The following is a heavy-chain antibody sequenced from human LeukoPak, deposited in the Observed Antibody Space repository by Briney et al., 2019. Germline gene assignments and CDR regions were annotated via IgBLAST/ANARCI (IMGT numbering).Heavy chain of an antibody. J-gene: IGHJ4*02. CDR1: GGSISSGGYY. D-gene: IGHD3-16*01. Sequence: SETLSLTCTVSGGSISSGGYYWSWIRQHPGKGLEWIGYIYYSGSTYYNPSLKSRVTISVDTSKNQFSLKLSSVAAADTAVYYCARGARYVLPHYWGQGTLVTVSS. CDR2: IYYSGST. V-gene: IGHV4-31*03. CDR3: ARGARYVLPHY.